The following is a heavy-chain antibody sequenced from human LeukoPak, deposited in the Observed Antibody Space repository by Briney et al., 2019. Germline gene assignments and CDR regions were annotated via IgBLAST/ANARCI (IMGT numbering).Heavy chain of an antibody. Sequence: AGGSLRLSCAASGFSFRNYWMGWVRQAPGKGLEWVANTKPDGSAEYYADSLRGRFSTSGDNANNLLYLQMNSLRAEDTAVYYCARDGGLHTNFDYWGQGTLVTVSS. D-gene: IGHD2-15*01. CDR3: ARDGGLHTNFDY. V-gene: IGHV3-7*01. CDR2: TKPDGSAE. J-gene: IGHJ4*02. CDR1: GFSFRNYW.